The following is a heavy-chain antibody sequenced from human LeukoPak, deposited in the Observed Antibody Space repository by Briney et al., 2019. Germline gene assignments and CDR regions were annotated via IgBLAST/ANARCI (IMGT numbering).Heavy chain of an antibody. CDR3: ARSTTAVVVTDSAFDI. CDR2: INPSGGST. D-gene: IGHD3-22*01. J-gene: IGHJ3*02. V-gene: IGHV1-46*01. CDR1: GYTFTSYY. Sequence: ASVKVSCKASGYTFTSYYMHWVRQAPGQGLEWMGIINPSGGSTSYAQKFQGRVTITADESTSTAYMELSSLRSEDTAVYYCARSTTAVVVTDSAFDIWGQGTMVTVSS.